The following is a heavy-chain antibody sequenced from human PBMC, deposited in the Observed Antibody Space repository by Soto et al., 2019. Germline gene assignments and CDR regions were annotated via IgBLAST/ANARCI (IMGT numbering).Heavy chain of an antibody. Sequence: KPSETLSLTCTVSGGSIRSAGHYWSWVRQPPGKGLEWIGEIYHSGSTNYNPSLKSRVTISVDKSKNQFSLKLSSVTAADTAVYYCARDGFVVAGKRGFDYWGQGTLVTVSS. CDR3: ARDGFVVAGKRGFDY. J-gene: IGHJ4*02. CDR1: GGSIRSAGHY. CDR2: IYHSGST. D-gene: IGHD2-15*01. V-gene: IGHV4-4*02.